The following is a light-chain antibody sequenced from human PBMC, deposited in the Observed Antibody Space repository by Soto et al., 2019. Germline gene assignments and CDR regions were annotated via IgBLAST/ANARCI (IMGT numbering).Light chain of an antibody. CDR2: GNS. J-gene: IGLJ2*01. CDR1: SSNIGAGYD. CDR3: QSYDSRLNSVE. Sequence: QSVLTQPPSVSGAPGQRVTISCTGSSSNIGAGYDVHWYQQLPGTAPKLLIYGNSNRPSGVPDRFSGSKSGTSASLAITGLQAEDETDYYCQSYDSRLNSVEFGGGTQLTVL. V-gene: IGLV1-40*01.